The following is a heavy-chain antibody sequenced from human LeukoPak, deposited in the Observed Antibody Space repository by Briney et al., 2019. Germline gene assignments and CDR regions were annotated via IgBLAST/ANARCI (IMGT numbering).Heavy chain of an antibody. D-gene: IGHD6-13*01. CDR3: AREFAPGIAAAGIFDY. CDR1: GYTFTSYG. Sequence: GASVRVSCKASGYTFTSYGISWVRQAPGQGLEWMGRIIRIFGTANYAQKFQGRVTITTDESTSTAYMELSSLRSEDTAVYYCAREFAPGIAAAGIFDYWGQGTLVTVSS. J-gene: IGHJ4*02. V-gene: IGHV1-69*05. CDR2: IIRIFGTA.